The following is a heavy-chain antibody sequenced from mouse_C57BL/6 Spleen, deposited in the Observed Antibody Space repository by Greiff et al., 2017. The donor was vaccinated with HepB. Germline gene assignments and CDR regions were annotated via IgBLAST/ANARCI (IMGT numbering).Heavy chain of an antibody. V-gene: IGHV1-7*01. D-gene: IGHD5-1*01. Sequence: LVESGAELAKPGASVKLSCKASGYTFTSYWMHWVKQRPGQGLEWIGYINPSSGYTKYKQKFKDKATLTADTSSSTAYMQLSSLTYEDSAVYYGASRDLPNFYYAMDYWGQGTSVTVSS. CDR2: INPSSGYT. J-gene: IGHJ4*01. CDR1: GYTFTSYW. CDR3: ASRDLPNFYYAMDY.